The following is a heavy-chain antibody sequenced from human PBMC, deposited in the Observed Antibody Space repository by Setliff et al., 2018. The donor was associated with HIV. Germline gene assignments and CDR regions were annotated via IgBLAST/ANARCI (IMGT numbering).Heavy chain of an antibody. V-gene: IGHV4-4*02. CDR2: IYHSEYT. CDR3: ARGSLYSSSSCFDY. J-gene: IGHJ4*02. D-gene: IGHD6-13*01. CDR1: GGSISSDNW. Sequence: SETLSLTCAVSGGSISSDNWWTWVRQPPGKGLEWIGEIYHSEYTNYNASLKSRVSMSVDKSKNQFSLKLSSVTAADTAVYYCARGSLYSSSSCFDYWGQGTLVTVSS.